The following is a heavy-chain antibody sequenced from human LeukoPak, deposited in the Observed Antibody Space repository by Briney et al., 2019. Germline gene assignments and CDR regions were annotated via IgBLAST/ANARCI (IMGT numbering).Heavy chain of an antibody. V-gene: IGHV4-39*07. D-gene: IGHD2-2*01. CDR1: GGSISSSSYY. Sequence: SETLSLTCTVSGGSISSSSYYWGWIRQPPGKGLEWIGSIYYSGSTYYNPSLKSRVTISVDTSKNQFSLKLSSVTAADTAVYYCARDRYCSSTSCPPYNWFDPWGQGTLVTVSS. CDR2: IYYSGST. J-gene: IGHJ5*02. CDR3: ARDRYCSSTSCPPYNWFDP.